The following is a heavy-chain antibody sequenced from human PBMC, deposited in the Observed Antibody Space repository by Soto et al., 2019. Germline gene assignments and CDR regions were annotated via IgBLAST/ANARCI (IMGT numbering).Heavy chain of an antibody. CDR3: AKINSGYDYIDY. CDR1: GFTFSSYS. J-gene: IGHJ4*02. D-gene: IGHD5-12*01. V-gene: IGHV3-23*01. CDR2: IRGSGDTT. Sequence: EVQLLESGGGLVQPGRSLRLSCAASGFTFSSYSLTWVRQAPGKGLEWVSTIRGSGDTTHYADSVKGRFAISRDNSKNTLYLQVNSLRAEDTAVYYCAKINSGYDYIDYWGQGTLVTVSS.